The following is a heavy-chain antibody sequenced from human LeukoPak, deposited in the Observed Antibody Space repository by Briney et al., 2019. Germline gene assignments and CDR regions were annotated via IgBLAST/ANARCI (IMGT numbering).Heavy chain of an antibody. V-gene: IGHV4-59*01. CDR2: IYYSGST. D-gene: IGHD1-26*01. CDR1: GGSINSYY. J-gene: IGHJ5*02. Sequence: SETLSLTCTVSGGSINSYYWSWIRQPPGKGLEWIGYIYYSGSTNYNPSLKSRVTISVDTSKNQFSLKLSSVTAADTAVYYCARSPGSKGNWFDPWGQGTLVTVSS. CDR3: ARSPGSKGNWFDP.